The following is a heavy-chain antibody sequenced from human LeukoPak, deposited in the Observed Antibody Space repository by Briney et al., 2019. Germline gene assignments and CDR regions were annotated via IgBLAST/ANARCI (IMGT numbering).Heavy chain of an antibody. V-gene: IGHV4-30-4*07. D-gene: IGHD2-21*02. J-gene: IGHJ4*02. CDR3: ARGWGPAYCGGDCHRHFDN. Sequence: SETLSLTCAVSGGSISSGGYSWNWIRQPPRKGLEWIGYIYNSGSTAYNPSLRSRVTMSVDTSKNQFSLKLTSVTAADTAVYYCARGWGPAYCGGDCHRHFDNWGQGTLVTVSA. CDR2: IYNSGST. CDR1: GGSISSGGYS.